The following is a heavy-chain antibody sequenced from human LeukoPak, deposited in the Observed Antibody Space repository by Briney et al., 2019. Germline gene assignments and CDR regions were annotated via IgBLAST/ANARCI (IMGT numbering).Heavy chain of an antibody. D-gene: IGHD2-2*01. Sequence: GGSLRLSCAASGFTFSNYGVHWVRQAPGKGLEWVAFIRYDGFNKYYADSVKGRFTISRDNSKNTLSLQMNSLRAEDTAVYYCARDRRGYCSGTSCSHNRFDPWGQGTLVTVSS. CDR3: ARDRRGYCSGTSCSHNRFDP. CDR1: GFTFSNYG. V-gene: IGHV3-30*02. J-gene: IGHJ5*02. CDR2: IRYDGFNK.